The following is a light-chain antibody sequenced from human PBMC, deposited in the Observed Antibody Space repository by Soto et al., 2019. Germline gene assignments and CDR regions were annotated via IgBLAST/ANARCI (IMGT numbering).Light chain of an antibody. CDR2: AVS. CDR3: YSYTASDIWV. J-gene: IGLJ3*02. CDR1: NSDVGRYNF. V-gene: IGLV2-11*01. Sequence: QSVLTQPRSVSGSPGQSVTISCTGTNSDVGRYNFVSWYQQLPGKAPKNLISAVSQRPSGVPDRFSGSKSGNTASLNISGLQADNEADYFCYSYTASDIWVFGGGTKVTVL.